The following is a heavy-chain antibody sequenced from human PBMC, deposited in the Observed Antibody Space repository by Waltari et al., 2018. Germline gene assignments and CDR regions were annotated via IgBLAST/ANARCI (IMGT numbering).Heavy chain of an antibody. J-gene: IGHJ5*02. CDR3: ARLWWTGNGFDP. D-gene: IGHD2-21*01. CDR1: RGVG. CDR2: IYWDDTR. Sequence: RGVGGGWFRHPPGKPLEWLALIYWDDTRRYRPSLKSRLPITKDTSENQVVLSMANMGPVDTATYFCARLWWTGNGFDPWGPGTLVTVS. V-gene: IGHV2-5*02.